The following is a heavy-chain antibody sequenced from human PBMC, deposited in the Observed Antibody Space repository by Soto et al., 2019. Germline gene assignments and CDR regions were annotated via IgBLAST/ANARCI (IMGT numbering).Heavy chain of an antibody. D-gene: IGHD3-10*01. CDR2: IYSGGYT. Sequence: EVQLVESGGGLIQPGGSLRLSCAVSGFTVSNNYMSWVRQAPGKGLEGVSVIYSGGYTAYGDSVKGRFTISRDNSKNTLSLQTKSLRPDAPAGYSGATPPGGGGYWGQGTLVTVSS. J-gene: IGHJ4*02. V-gene: IGHV3-53*01. CDR3: ATPPGGGGY. CDR1: GFTVSNNY.